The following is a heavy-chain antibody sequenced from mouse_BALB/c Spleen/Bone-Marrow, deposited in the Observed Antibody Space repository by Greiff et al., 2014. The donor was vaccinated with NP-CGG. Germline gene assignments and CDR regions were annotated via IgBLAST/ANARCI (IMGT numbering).Heavy chain of an antibody. CDR1: GFNIKDTY. CDR3: AFYYYGSSLFAY. V-gene: IGHV14-3*02. Sequence: DVKLQESGAELVKPGASVKLSCTASGFNIKDTYMHWVKQRPEQGLEWIGRIDPANGITKYDPKFQGKATITADTSSNTAYLQLSSLTSEDTAVYYCAFYYYGSSLFAYWGQGTLVTVSA. J-gene: IGHJ3*01. D-gene: IGHD1-1*01. CDR2: IDPANGIT.